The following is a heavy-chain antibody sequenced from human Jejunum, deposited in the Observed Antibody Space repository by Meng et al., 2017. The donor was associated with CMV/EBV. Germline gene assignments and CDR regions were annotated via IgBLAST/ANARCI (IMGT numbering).Heavy chain of an antibody. CDR2: IHDTGST. V-gene: IGHV4-30-4*08. CDR3: ARGSIFVSFDS. D-gene: IGHD3-3*01. Sequence: QGPRQEAAPGLVKPSQTLSLTCSVSGGSIGSGDYYWSWIRQPPGKGLEWIGYIHDTGSTYYNPSLKSRVDISLGTSRNHFSLTLSSVTAEDTAVYFCARGSIFVSFDSWGQGTLVTVSS. J-gene: IGHJ4*02. CDR1: GGSIGSGDYY.